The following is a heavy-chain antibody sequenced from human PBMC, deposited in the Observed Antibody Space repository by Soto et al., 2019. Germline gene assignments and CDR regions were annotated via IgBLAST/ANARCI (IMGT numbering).Heavy chain of an antibody. Sequence: PSQTLSLTCAISGDSVSSNSAAWNWTRQSPSRGLEWLGRTYYRSKWYNDYAVSVKSRITINPDTSKNQFSLQLNSVTPEDTAVDYCARDFTAAAGLWNWFDPWGQGTLVTVSS. CDR3: ARDFTAAAGLWNWFDP. CDR1: GDSVSSNSAA. CDR2: TYYRSKWYN. D-gene: IGHD6-13*01. V-gene: IGHV6-1*01. J-gene: IGHJ5*02.